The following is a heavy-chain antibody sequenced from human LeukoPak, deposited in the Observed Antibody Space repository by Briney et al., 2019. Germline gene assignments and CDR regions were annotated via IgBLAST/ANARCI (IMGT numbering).Heavy chain of an antibody. J-gene: IGHJ4*02. V-gene: IGHV3-23*01. D-gene: IGHD6-13*01. CDR2: ISGNGGRM. CDR3: AKAHSISWPHAFDS. Sequence: GGSLRLSCAASGFTFSNYAMAWVRQAPGKGLEWVSAISGNGGRMYSADSVQGRFTISGDNSKNTVYLQMDNLRAEDSAMYYCAKAHSISWPHAFDSWGQGTLVTVSS. CDR1: GFTFSNYA.